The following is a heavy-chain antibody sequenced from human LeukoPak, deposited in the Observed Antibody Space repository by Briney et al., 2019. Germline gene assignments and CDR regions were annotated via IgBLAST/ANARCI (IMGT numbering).Heavy chain of an antibody. V-gene: IGHV4-34*10. CDR3: ARIRCGQTEHGCYNY. D-gene: IGHD3-10*01. CDR2: IAPSGYT. Sequence: PSETLSLTCGVHGVSITSYHWSWIRQSPREALEWIGEIAPSGYTIYNPSLKSRVTMSVDTAKNQLTLSLTPLTAADTAIYYCARIRCGQTEHGCYNYWGRGALVTVSS. J-gene: IGHJ4*02. CDR1: GVSITSYH.